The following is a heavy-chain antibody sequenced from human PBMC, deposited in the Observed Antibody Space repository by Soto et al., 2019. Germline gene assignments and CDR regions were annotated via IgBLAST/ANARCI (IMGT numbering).Heavy chain of an antibody. CDR1: GYTFTRYG. CDR3: VRRDVSATGIDWFDP. V-gene: IGHV1-3*01. J-gene: IGHJ5*02. D-gene: IGHD6-13*01. Sequence: ASVKVSCKASGYTFTRYGIHCVRQAPGQRLEWMGWINAANGDTKYSPKFQGRVTITRDTSASTAYMELSSLRSEDTAVYYCVRRDVSATGIDWFDPWGQGTLVTVSS. CDR2: INAANGDT.